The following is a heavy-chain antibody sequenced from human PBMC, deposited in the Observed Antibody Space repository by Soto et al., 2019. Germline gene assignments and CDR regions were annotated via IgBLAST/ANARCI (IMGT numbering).Heavy chain of an antibody. D-gene: IGHD3-22*01. CDR2: IYYSGST. CDR1: GGSISSGDYY. Sequence: QVQLQESGPGLVKPSQTLSLTCTVSGGSISSGDYYWSWIRQPPGKGLEWIGYIYYSGSTYYNPSLKSRVTISVDPSKNQFSLKLSSVTAADTAVYYCARDGHYYDSSGYYGYWGQGTLVTVSS. CDR3: ARDGHYYDSSGYYGY. V-gene: IGHV4-30-4*01. J-gene: IGHJ4*02.